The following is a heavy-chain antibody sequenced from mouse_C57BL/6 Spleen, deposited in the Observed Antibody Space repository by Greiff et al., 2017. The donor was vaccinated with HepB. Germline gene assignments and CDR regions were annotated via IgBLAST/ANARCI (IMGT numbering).Heavy chain of an antibody. J-gene: IGHJ2*01. V-gene: IGHV1-55*01. CDR1: GYTFTSYW. CDR2: IYPGSGST. CDR3: ARSILRYPYYFDY. D-gene: IGHD1-1*01. Sequence: QVQLQQSGAELVKPGASVKMSCKASGYTFTSYWITWVKQRPGQGLEWIGDIYPGSGSTNYNEKFKSKATLTVDTSSSTAYMQLSSLTSEDSAVYYCARSILRYPYYFDYWGQGTTLTVSS.